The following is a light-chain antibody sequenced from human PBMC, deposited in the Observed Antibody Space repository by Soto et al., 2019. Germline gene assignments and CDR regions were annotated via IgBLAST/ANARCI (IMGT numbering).Light chain of an antibody. V-gene: IGKV1-5*01. CDR3: QQYDSYWT. Sequence: DIQMTQSPYTLSAAVGDRVTITCRASQSISSWLAWYQQKPGKAPKVLISDASSSESGVPSRFSGSGSGTEFTLTIRSLQPDDFATYYCQQYDSYWTFGQGTKVDIK. J-gene: IGKJ1*01. CDR1: QSISSW. CDR2: DAS.